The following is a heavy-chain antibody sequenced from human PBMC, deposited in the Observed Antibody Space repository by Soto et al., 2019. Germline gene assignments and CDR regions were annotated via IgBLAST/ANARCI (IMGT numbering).Heavy chain of an antibody. CDR2: IKQDGSEK. Sequence: GGSLRLSCAASGFTFSSYWMSWVRQAPGKGLEWVANIKQDGSEKYYVDSVKGRFTISRDNAKNSLYLQMNSLRAEDTAVYYCALRCSGGSCYHSGIDFDYWGQGTLVTVSS. CDR1: GFTFSSYW. CDR3: ALRCSGGSCYHSGIDFDY. D-gene: IGHD2-15*01. V-gene: IGHV3-7*01. J-gene: IGHJ4*02.